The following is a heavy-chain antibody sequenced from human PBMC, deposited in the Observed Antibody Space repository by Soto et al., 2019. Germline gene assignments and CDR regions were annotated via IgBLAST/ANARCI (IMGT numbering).Heavy chain of an antibody. D-gene: IGHD1-1*01. CDR1: GFPFTNYA. CDR2: TGGGIGP. J-gene: IGHJ4*02. V-gene: IGHV3-23*01. CDR3: AKMPDGVNSNSPYC. Sequence: EVQLLESGGGVVQPGESLKLACAAYGFPFTNYAMSWVRQAPGKGLEWVSTTGGGIGPYYADSVKGRCTISRDNPRSTLYLEMNSLRAEDTAIYYCAKMPDGVNSNSPYCWGPGTLVTVSS.